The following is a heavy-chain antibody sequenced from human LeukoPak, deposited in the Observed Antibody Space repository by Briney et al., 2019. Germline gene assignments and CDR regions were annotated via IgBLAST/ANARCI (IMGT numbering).Heavy chain of an antibody. V-gene: IGHV4-34*01. CDR1: GGSFSGYY. CDR3: ARRYYGSGRRFDH. J-gene: IGHJ5*02. Sequence: SETLSLTCAVYGGSFSGYYWSWIRQPPGKGLEWIGEINNSGSTNYNPSLKSRVTISVDTSKNQFSLKLSSVTAADTAVYYCARRYYGSGRRFDHWGQGTLVTVSS. CDR2: INNSGST. D-gene: IGHD3-10*01.